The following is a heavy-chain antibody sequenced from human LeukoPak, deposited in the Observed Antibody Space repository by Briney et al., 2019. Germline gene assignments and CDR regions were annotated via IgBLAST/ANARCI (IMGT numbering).Heavy chain of an antibody. V-gene: IGHV3-30*02. D-gene: IGHD2/OR15-2a*01. CDR2: IRYDGSNK. CDR1: GFTFSSYG. J-gene: IGHJ6*03. Sequence: GGSLRLSCAASGFTFSSYGMHWVRQAPGKGLEWVAFIRYDGSNKYYADSVKGRFTISRDNSKNTLYLQMNSLRAEDTAVYYCAKGNRPPYYYMDVWGKGTTVTVSS. CDR3: AKGNRPPYYYMDV.